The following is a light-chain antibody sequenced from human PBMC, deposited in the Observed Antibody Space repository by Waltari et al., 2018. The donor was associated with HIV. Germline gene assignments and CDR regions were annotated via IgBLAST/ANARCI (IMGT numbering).Light chain of an antibody. CDR3: SSYTPSHSLV. J-gene: IGLJ3*02. CDR2: GVS. V-gene: IGLV2-14*01. Sequence: HSALTQPASVSGSPGQSITLSCSGPVTDIDIYNFVSWYRQYPGLAPQLVLYGVSSRPSGVSLRFSGSKSGDTASLTISGLEAEDEADYYCSSYTPSHSLVFGGGTKLTVL. CDR1: VTDIDIYNF.